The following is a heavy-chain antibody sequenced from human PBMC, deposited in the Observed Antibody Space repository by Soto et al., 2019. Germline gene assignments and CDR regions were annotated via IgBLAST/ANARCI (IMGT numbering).Heavy chain of an antibody. D-gene: IGHD6-13*01. CDR3: ARVGQQLVGANWFDP. J-gene: IGHJ5*02. CDR2: IYHSGST. CDR1: GGPISSSNW. V-gene: IGHV4-4*02. Sequence: SETLSLTCAVSGGPISSSNWWSWVRQPPGKGLEWIGEIYHSGSTNYNPSLKSRVTISVDKSKNQFSLKLSSVTAADTAVYYCARVGQQLVGANWFDPWGQGTLVTVSS.